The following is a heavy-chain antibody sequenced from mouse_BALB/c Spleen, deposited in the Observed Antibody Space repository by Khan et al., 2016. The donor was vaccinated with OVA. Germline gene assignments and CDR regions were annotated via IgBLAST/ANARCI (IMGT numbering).Heavy chain of an antibody. CDR3: AREEALYYFDY. CDR2: IYPGTGNT. Sequence: QMQLEESGTELVRPGASVKLSCKTSGYIFTSYWIHWVKQRSGQGLEWIARIYPGTGNTYYSEKFNDKASLTADKSSSTAYMHLSSLKSEDSAVYVCAREEALYYFDYWGQGTTLTVSS. V-gene: IGHV1-76*01. CDR1: GYIFTSYW. J-gene: IGHJ2*01. D-gene: IGHD3-2*02.